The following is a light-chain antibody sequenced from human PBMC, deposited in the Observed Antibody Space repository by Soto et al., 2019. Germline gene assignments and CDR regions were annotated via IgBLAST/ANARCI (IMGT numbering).Light chain of an antibody. CDR2: STN. CDR3: VLYMGSGIWV. CDR1: SGSVSTSYY. J-gene: IGLJ3*02. V-gene: IGLV8-61*01. Sequence: QAVVTQEPSFSVSPGRTVTLTCGLRSGSVSTSYYPSGYQQTPGEAPRALIYSTNTRSSGVPDRFSGSILGNKAALTITGAQADDDSDYYCVLYMGSGIWVFGGGTKHIVL.